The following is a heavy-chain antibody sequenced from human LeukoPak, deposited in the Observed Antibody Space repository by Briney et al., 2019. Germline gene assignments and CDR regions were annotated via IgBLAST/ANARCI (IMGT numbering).Heavy chain of an antibody. CDR2: IYPGDSDT. Sequence: GESLKVSCKGSGYSFTTYWIGWVRQMPGKGLEWMGIIYPGDSDTRYSPSFQGQVTISADTSITTAYLQWSSLKASDTAMYYCVRAAGYSGYDLGPEPLFDYWGQGTLVTVSS. J-gene: IGHJ4*02. V-gene: IGHV5-51*01. CDR1: GYSFTTYW. D-gene: IGHD5-12*01. CDR3: VRAAGYSGYDLGPEPLFDY.